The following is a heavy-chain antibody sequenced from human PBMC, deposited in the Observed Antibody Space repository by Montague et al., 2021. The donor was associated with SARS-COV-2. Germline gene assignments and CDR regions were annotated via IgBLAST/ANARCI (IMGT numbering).Heavy chain of an antibody. J-gene: IGHJ4*02. Sequence: SLRLSCAASGFTFSSYGMHWVRQAPGKGLEWVAVIWYDGSNKYYADSVKGRFTISRDNSKNTLYLQMNSLRAGDTAVYYCAREYGDYVVYFDYWGQGTLVTVSS. D-gene: IGHD4-17*01. V-gene: IGHV3-33*01. CDR1: GFTFSSYG. CDR2: IWYDGSNK. CDR3: AREYGDYVVYFDY.